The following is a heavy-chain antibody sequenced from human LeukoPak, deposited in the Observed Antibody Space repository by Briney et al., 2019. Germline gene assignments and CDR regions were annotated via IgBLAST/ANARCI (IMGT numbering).Heavy chain of an antibody. Sequence: SETLSLTCSVSGYSISSGYFWGWIRQPPGKGPEWIATTHHSGATYYNPSLKSRVTLSIDTSKNQFSLKLSSVTAADTAVYYCARELYVSNYWGQGTLVTVSS. CDR1: GYSISSGYF. J-gene: IGHJ4*02. CDR3: ARELYVSNY. D-gene: IGHD2/OR15-2a*01. V-gene: IGHV4-38-2*02. CDR2: THHSGAT.